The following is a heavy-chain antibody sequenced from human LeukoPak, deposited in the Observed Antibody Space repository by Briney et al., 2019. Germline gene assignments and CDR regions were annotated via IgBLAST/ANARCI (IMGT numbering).Heavy chain of an antibody. CDR3: ARVRAGYSSR. D-gene: IGHD6-13*01. Sequence: GGSLRLSCAASGFTFSSYWMSWVRQAPGKGLEWLANIKQDGSEKYYVDSVKGRFTISRHNSKNTLYLQMNSLRAEDTAVYYCARVRAGYSSRWGEGTLVTVSS. V-gene: IGHV3-7*03. J-gene: IGHJ4*02. CDR2: IKQDGSEK. CDR1: GFTFSSYW.